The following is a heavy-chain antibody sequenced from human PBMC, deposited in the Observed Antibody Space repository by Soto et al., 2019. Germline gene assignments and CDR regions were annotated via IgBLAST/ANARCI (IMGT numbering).Heavy chain of an antibody. CDR3: ASTYSSSSVNWFDP. J-gene: IGHJ5*02. CDR2: ISSSSSTI. Sequence: GGSLRLSCAASGFTFSSYSMNWVRQAPGKGLEWVSYISSSSSTIYYADSVKGRFTISRDNAKNSLYLQMNSLRAEDTAVYYCASTYSSSSVNWFDPWGQGTLVTVSS. D-gene: IGHD6-6*01. V-gene: IGHV3-48*01. CDR1: GFTFSSYS.